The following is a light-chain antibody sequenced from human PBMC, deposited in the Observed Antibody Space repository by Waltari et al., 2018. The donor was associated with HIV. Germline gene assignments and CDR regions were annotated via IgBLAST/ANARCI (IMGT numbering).Light chain of an antibody. Sequence: QSALTQPASVSGSPGQSITISCTGTSSDVGSYNLVSWYQQHPGKAPKLMIYEVSKRPSGGANRFSGSKSGNTACLTIAGLQAEEEADYYCCSYAGSREVVFGGGTKLTV. CDR1: SSDVGSYNL. V-gene: IGLV2-23*02. J-gene: IGLJ2*01. CDR3: CSYAGSREVV. CDR2: EVS.